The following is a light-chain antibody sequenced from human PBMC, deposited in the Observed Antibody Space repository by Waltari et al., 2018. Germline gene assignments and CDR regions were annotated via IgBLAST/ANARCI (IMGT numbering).Light chain of an antibody. V-gene: IGLV1-47*01. Sequence: QSVLTQPPSASGTPGQRVTISCSGSSSNIGSNYVYWYQQLPGTAPKLLIYRNNQRHSGVPDRFSGSKCGTSASLAISGLRSEDEAYYYCAAWDDSLSGPVFGGGTKLTVL. J-gene: IGLJ3*02. CDR2: RNN. CDR3: AAWDDSLSGPV. CDR1: SSNIGSNY.